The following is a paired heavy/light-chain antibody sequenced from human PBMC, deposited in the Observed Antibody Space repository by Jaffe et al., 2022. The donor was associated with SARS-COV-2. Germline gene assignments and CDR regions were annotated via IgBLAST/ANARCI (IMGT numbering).Heavy chain of an antibody. CDR3: ARHNDSKITMIVVAPNWFDP. CDR1: GGSISSSSYY. V-gene: IGHV4-39*01. CDR2: IYYSGST. Sequence: QLQLQESGPGLVKPSETLSLTCTVSGGSISSSSYYWGWIRQPPGKGLEWIGSIYYSGSTYYNPSLKSRVTISVDTSKNQFSLKLSSVTAADTAVYYCARHNDSKITMIVVAPNWFDPWGQGTLVTVSS. J-gene: IGHJ5*02. D-gene: IGHD3-22*01.
Light chain of an antibody. V-gene: IGLV1-51*01. CDR1: SSNIGNNY. J-gene: IGLJ1*01. CDR3: GTWDSSLSLYV. Sequence: QSVLTQPPSVSAAPGQKVTISCSGSSSNIGNNYVSWYQQLPGTAPKLLIYDNNKRPSGIPDRFSGSKSGTSATLGITGLQTGDEADYYCGTWDSSLSLYVFGTGTKVTVL. CDR2: DNN.